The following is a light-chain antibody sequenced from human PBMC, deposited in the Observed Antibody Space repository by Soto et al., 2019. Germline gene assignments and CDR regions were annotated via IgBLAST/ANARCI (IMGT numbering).Light chain of an antibody. J-gene: IGKJ1*01. CDR3: QKYNSGPWT. Sequence: DIQMTQSPSSLSASVGDGVTITCRASQGIGNYLAWYQQKPGKVPKLLIYAASTLQSGVPSRFSASGSGTDFTLTISSLQPEDVATYYCQKYNSGPWTFGQGTKVEIK. CDR1: QGIGNY. V-gene: IGKV1-27*01. CDR2: AAS.